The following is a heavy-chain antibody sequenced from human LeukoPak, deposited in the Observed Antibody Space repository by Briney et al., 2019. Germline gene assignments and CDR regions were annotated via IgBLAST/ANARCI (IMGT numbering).Heavy chain of an antibody. V-gene: IGHV3-30*04. CDR2: ISYDGSNK. D-gene: IGHD6-19*01. J-gene: IGHJ4*02. CDR3: AREPLDSSGWYEFHY. Sequence: GGSLRLSCAASGFTFSSYAMHWVRQAPGNGLEWLAVISYDGSNKYYADSVKGRFTISRDNSKNTLYLQMNSLRAEDTAVYYCAREPLDSSGWYEFHYWGQGTLVTVSS. CDR1: GFTFSSYA.